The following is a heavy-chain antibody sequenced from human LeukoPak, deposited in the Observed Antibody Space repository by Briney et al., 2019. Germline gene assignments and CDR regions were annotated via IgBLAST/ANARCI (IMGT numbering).Heavy chain of an antibody. V-gene: IGHV3-20*04. D-gene: IGHD5-24*01. CDR3: ARGDGWFDP. J-gene: IGHJ5*02. Sequence: GGSLRLSCAASGFTFDDYGMTWVRQAPGKGLEWVSGINWDGGSTGYADSVKGRFTISGDNAKNSLYVQMNSLRAEDTALYYCARGDGWFDPWGQGTLVTVSS. CDR2: INWDGGST. CDR1: GFTFDDYG.